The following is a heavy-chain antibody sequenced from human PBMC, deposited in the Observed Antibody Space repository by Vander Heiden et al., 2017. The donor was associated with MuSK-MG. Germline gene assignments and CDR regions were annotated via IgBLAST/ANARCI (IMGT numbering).Heavy chain of an antibody. J-gene: IGHJ6*02. CDR2: IKQDGSEK. Sequence: EVQLVESGGGLVQPGGSLRLSCAASGFTFSSYWMSWVRQAPGKGLEWVANIKQDGSEKYYVDSVKGRFTISRDNAKNSLYLQMNSLRAEDTAVYYCARDLAGGSGSYYNAYYYYGMDVWGQGTTVTVSS. V-gene: IGHV3-7*01. CDR1: GFTFSSYW. D-gene: IGHD3-10*01. CDR3: ARDLAGGSGSYYNAYYYYGMDV.